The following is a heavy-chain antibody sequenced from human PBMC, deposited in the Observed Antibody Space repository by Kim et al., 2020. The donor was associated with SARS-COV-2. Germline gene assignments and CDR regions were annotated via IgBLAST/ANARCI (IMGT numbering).Heavy chain of an antibody. CDR1: GGSFSGYY. V-gene: IGHV4-34*01. J-gene: IGHJ4*02. CDR2: INHSGST. CDR3: ARFFLAQQLVQGVYYFDY. D-gene: IGHD6-13*01. Sequence: SETLSLTCAVYGGSFSGYYWSWIRQPPGKGLEWIGEINHSGSTNYNPSLKSRVTISVDTSKNQFSLKLSSVTAADTAVYYCARFFLAQQLVQGVYYFDYWGQGTLVTVSS.